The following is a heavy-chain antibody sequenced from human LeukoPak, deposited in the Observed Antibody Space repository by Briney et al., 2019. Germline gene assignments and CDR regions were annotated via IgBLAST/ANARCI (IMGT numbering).Heavy chain of an antibody. Sequence: KTSETLSLTCSVCGGSVSSYYWSWIRQPPGKGPEWIGYISYRGSTNYNPSLLSRVTISLATSKNQFSLKLRSVTAADTAVYYCARSAGYFAYWGQGTLVTVSS. CDR2: ISYRGST. CDR1: GGSVSSYY. CDR3: ARSAGYFAY. J-gene: IGHJ4*02. V-gene: IGHV4-59*02.